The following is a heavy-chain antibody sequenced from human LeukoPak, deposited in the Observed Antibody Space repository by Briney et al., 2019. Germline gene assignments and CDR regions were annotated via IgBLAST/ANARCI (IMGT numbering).Heavy chain of an antibody. CDR3: AKDYLGSSYAFDV. CDR1: GFTFSSYA. Sequence: GGSLRLSCAASGFTFSSYAMSWVRQAPGKGLEWVSATSTSADRTYYADSVKGRFTISRDSSKNTLYMQMNSLRAADTAVYYCAKDYLGSSYAFDVWGQGTMVTVSS. CDR2: TSTSADRT. V-gene: IGHV3-23*01. D-gene: IGHD6-13*01. J-gene: IGHJ3*01.